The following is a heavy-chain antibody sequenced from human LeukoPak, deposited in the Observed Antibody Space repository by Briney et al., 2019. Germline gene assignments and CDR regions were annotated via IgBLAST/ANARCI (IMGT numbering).Heavy chain of an antibody. CDR2: IFTSGST. J-gene: IGHJ5*02. D-gene: IGHD4/OR15-4a*01. CDR1: GGSITSDY. CDR3: SRGGANDL. Sequence: PSETLSLTCTVVGGSITSDYWSWIRQPAGKGLEWIGRIFTSGSTAYNPSLKRRVTMSLDTSKNQFFLKLSSVTAADTAAYFCSRGGANDLWGQGTLVTVSS. V-gene: IGHV4-4*07.